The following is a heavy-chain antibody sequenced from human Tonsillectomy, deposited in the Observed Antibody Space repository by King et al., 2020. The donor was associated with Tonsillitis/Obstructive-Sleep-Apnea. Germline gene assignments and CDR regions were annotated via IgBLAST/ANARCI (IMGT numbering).Heavy chain of an antibody. Sequence: VQLQESGPGLVKPSETLSLTCNVSGGSIISYYWSWIRQPPGKGLEWIGYIYYSGSTNYNPSLKSRVTMSVDTSKNQFSLRLSSVTAADTAVYYCAREALDVFDIWGQGTMVTVSS. CDR2: IYYSGST. V-gene: IGHV4-59*01. CDR3: AREALDVFDI. CDR1: GGSIISYY. J-gene: IGHJ3*02.